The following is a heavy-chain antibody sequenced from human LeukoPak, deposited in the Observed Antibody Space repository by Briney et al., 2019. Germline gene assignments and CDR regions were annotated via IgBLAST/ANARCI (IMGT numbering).Heavy chain of an antibody. V-gene: IGHV4-34*01. CDR1: GGSFSGYY. D-gene: IGHD6-6*01. J-gene: IGHJ4*02. Sequence: SETLSLTCAVYGGSFSGYYWSWIRQPPGKGLEWIGEINHSGSTNYNPSLKSRVTISVDTSKNQFSLKLSSVTAADTAVYYCARSIAGGGASNFDYWGQETLVTVSS. CDR3: ARSIAGGGASNFDY. CDR2: INHSGST.